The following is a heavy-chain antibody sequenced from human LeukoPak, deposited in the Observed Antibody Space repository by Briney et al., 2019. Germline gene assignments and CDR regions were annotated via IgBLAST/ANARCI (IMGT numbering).Heavy chain of an antibody. CDR2: IYYSGST. J-gene: IGHJ4*02. D-gene: IGHD2-2*01. CDR3: ARQGCSSTSCYVFDY. CDR1: GGSISSYY. V-gene: IGHV4-59*08. Sequence: TASETLSLTCTVSGGSISSYYWSWIRQPPGKGLEWIGYIYYSGSTNYNPSLKSRVTISVDTSKNQFSLKLSSVTAADTAVYYCARQGCSSTSCYVFDYWGQGTLVTVSS.